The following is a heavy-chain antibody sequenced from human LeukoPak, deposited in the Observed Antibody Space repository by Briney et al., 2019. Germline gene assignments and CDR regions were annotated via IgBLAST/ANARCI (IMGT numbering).Heavy chain of an antibody. CDR1: GGSISTGDYY. CDR2: IYHSGTA. Sequence: SQTLSLTCSVSGGSISTGDYYWSWIRQAPGKGLEWIGYIYHSGTAYYNPTLRSRVTVSIDTSGNQFSLRLTSVTAADTAVYYCAKDQSQWGQGTLVIVSS. V-gene: IGHV4-30-4*01. J-gene: IGHJ4*02. CDR3: AKDQSQ.